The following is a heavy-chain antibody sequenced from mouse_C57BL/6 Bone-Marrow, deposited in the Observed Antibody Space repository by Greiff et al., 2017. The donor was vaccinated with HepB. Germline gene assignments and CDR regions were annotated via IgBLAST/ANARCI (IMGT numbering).Heavy chain of an antibody. Sequence: VQLQQSGPELVKPGASVKMFCKASGYTFTDYNMHWVKQSHGKSLEWFGYINPKNGGTSYNQKFKGKATLTVNKSTSTAYMELRSLTSEDSAVYYCARRRAILLRIREDYYAMDYWGQGTSVTVSS. CDR3: ARRRAILLRIREDYYAMDY. J-gene: IGHJ4*01. D-gene: IGHD1-1*01. CDR2: INPKNGGT. CDR1: GYTFTDYN. V-gene: IGHV1-22*01.